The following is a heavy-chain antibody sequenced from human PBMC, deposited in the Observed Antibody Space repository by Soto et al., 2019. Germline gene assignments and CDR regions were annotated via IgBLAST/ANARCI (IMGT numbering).Heavy chain of an antibody. CDR1: GGTFSSHA. Sequence: QVQLVQSGSEVKKPGSSVKVSCKASGGTFSSHAISWVRQAPGQGLEWMGCIIPIFGATNYAQKLQGRGTITADESTSTAYTELSSLRSEDTVVYYCARAPFYEFWSGYYREKYFDYWGRGSLVTVSS. CDR3: ARAPFYEFWSGYYREKYFDY. D-gene: IGHD3-3*01. CDR2: IIPIFGAT. J-gene: IGHJ4*02. V-gene: IGHV1-69*12.